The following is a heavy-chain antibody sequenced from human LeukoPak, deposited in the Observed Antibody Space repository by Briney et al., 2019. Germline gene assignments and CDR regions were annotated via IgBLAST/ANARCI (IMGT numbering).Heavy chain of an antibody. D-gene: IGHD6-13*01. CDR3: ARAGGSSSWYPAFDY. V-gene: IGHV4-39*07. CDR1: GGSISSSSYY. Sequence: SETLSLTCTVSGGSISSSSYYWGWLRQPPGKGLEWIGSIYYSGSTYYNPSLKSRVTISVDTSKNQFSLKLSSVTAADTAVYYCARAGGSSSWYPAFDYWGQGTLVTVSS. J-gene: IGHJ4*02. CDR2: IYYSGST.